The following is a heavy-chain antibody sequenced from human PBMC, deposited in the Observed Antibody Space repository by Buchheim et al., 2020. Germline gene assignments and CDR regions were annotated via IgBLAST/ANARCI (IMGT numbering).Heavy chain of an antibody. CDR3: ARKLRFLEWFGFDP. D-gene: IGHD3-3*01. CDR2: IYTSGST. J-gene: IGHJ5*02. CDR1: GGSISSGSYY. V-gene: IGHV4-61*02. Sequence: QVQLQESGPGLVKPSQTLSLTCTVSGGSISSGSYYWSWIRQPAGKGLEWIGRIYTSGSTNYNPSLKSRVTISVDTSKNQFSLKLSSVTAADTAVYYCARKLRFLEWFGFDPWGQGTL.